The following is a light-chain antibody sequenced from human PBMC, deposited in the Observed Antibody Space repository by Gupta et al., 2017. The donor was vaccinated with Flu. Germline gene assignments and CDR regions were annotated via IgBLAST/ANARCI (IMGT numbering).Light chain of an antibody. CDR2: RNN. V-gene: IGLV1-47*01. Sequence: SALSQPPAASATPGPRVTISCSVSSSNIGSNYVSWYQQRPGTAPKLLIYRNNKRHTGVPDRFSGSKSGTAAALSISGLRAEDEADYYCAAGDDSRSGGVFGGGTKRTVL. J-gene: IGLJ2*01. CDR3: AAGDDSRSGGV. CDR1: SSNIGSNY.